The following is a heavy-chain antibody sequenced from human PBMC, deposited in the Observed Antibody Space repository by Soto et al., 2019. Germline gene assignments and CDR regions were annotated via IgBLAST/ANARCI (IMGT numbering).Heavy chain of an antibody. CDR1: GFTFTSYA. V-gene: IGHV3-30-3*01. CDR2: ISNDGSNY. D-gene: IGHD3-3*01. J-gene: IGHJ6*02. Sequence: QVQLVESGGGVVQPGRSLRLSCAASGFTFTSYAMHWVRQAPGKGLEWVAVISNDGSNYYYADSVRGRFTISRDNTKNTLFLQMSSLRGEESGVYYCARGTTLAIFDSGMDVWGQGTTVTVSS. CDR3: ARGTTLAIFDSGMDV.